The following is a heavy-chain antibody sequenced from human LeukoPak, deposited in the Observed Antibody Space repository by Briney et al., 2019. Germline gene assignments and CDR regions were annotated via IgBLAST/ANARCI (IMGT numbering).Heavy chain of an antibody. J-gene: IGHJ4*02. CDR2: IEQDGSEK. CDR3: ARAYYYDRSGY. D-gene: IGHD3-22*01. Sequence: GGSLRLSCAASGFTFSNYLMGWVRQAPGKRLEWVANIEQDGSEKYYVDSVKGRFTISRDNAKNALSPQMNSLRVEDTAVYYCARAYYYDRSGYWGQGTLVTVSS. V-gene: IGHV3-7*04. CDR1: GFTFSNYL.